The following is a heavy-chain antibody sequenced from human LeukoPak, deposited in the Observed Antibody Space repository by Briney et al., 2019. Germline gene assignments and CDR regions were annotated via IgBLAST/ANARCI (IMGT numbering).Heavy chain of an antibody. D-gene: IGHD3-22*01. J-gene: IGHJ4*02. Sequence: SETLSLTCTVSGGSISSSSYYWGWIRQPPGKGLEWIGSIYYSGSTYYNPSLKSGVTISVDTSKNQFSLKLSSVTAADTAVYYCARGARGGYYYGTHRDFDYWGQGTPVTVSS. CDR1: GGSISSSSYY. CDR3: ARGARGGYYYGTHRDFDY. CDR2: IYYSGST. V-gene: IGHV4-39*01.